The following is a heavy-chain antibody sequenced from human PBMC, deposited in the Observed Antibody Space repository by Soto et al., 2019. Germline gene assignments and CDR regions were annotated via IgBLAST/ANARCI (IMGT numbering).Heavy chain of an antibody. CDR2: IYYSGST. Sequence: TLSLTCTVSGGSISSYYWSWIRQPPGKGLEWIGYIYYSGSTNYNPSLKSRVTISVDTSKNQFSLKLSSVTAADTAVYYCARLVDSSGYSTWGQGTLVTVSS. D-gene: IGHD3-22*01. CDR3: ARLVDSSGYST. CDR1: GGSISSYY. J-gene: IGHJ5*02. V-gene: IGHV4-59*08.